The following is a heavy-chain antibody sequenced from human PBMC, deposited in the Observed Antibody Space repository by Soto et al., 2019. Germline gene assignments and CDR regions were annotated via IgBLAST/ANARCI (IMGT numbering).Heavy chain of an antibody. CDR3: ARVGDFRRPYYYYGMDV. Sequence: GGSLRVSCAASGFTFSYYCMSWIRQAPGKGLEWVSYISSSGSTIYYADSVKGRFTISRDNAKNSLYLQMNSLRAEDTAVYYCARVGDFRRPYYYYGMDVWGQGTTVTVSS. CDR1: GFTFSYYC. D-gene: IGHD4-17*01. V-gene: IGHV3-11*01. J-gene: IGHJ6*02. CDR2: ISSSGSTI.